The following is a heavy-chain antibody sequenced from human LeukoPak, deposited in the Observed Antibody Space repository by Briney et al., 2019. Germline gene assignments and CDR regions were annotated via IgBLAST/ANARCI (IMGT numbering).Heavy chain of an antibody. J-gene: IGHJ4*02. CDR1: GFTFSSYA. CDR2: ISSNGGST. Sequence: PGGSLRLSCAASGFTFSSYAMHWVRQAPGKGLEYVSAISSNGGSTYYANSVKGRFTISRDNSKNTLYLQMGSLRAEDMAVYYCARGQWGNVDTAMDRWGQGTLVTVSS. CDR3: ARGQWGNVDTAMDR. D-gene: IGHD5-18*01. V-gene: IGHV3-64*01.